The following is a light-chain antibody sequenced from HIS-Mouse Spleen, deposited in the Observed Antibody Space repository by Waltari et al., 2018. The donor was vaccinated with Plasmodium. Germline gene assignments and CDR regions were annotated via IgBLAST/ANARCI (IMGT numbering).Light chain of an antibody. CDR3: QQYNSYWT. V-gene: IGKV1-5*03. CDR2: KAS. Sequence: DIRMTQSPPTLPPFLGAKVTITCRPSQSISSWLAWYQQKPGKAPKLLIYKASSLESGVPSRFSGSGSGTEFTLTISSLQPDDFATYYCQQYNSYWTFGQGTKVEIK. J-gene: IGKJ1*01. CDR1: QSISSW.